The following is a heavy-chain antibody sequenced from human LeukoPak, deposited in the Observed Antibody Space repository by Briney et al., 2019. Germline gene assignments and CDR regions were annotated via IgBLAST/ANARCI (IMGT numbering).Heavy chain of an antibody. CDR1: GESFSGYF. V-gene: IGHV4-34*01. Sequence: SETLSLTCAVYGESFSGYFWSWIRQPPGKGLEWIGEINHSGYTNYNPSLKSRVTISVDTSKKQFSLKLHSVTAADTAVYYCARIWPDLWGRGTLVTVSS. D-gene: IGHD3-10*01. CDR2: INHSGYT. J-gene: IGHJ2*01. CDR3: ARIWPDL.